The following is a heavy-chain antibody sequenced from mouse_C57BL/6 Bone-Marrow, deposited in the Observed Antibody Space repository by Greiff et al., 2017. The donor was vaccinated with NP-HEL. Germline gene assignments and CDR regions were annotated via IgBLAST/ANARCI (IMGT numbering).Heavy chain of an antibody. V-gene: IGHV1-47*01. D-gene: IGHD2-5*01. J-gene: IGHJ1*03. CDR2: FHPYNDDT. CDR3: ARGGYYSNYDWYFDV. CDR1: GYTFTTYP. Sequence: VKLMESGAELVKPGASVKMSCKASGYTFTTYPIEWMKQNHGKSLEWIGNFHPYNDDTKYNEKFKGKATLTVEKSSSTVYLELSRLTSDDSAVYYCARGGYYSNYDWYFDVWGTGTTVTVSS.